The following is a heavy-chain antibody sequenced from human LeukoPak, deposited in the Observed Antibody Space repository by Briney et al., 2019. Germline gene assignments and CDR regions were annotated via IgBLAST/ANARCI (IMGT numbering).Heavy chain of an antibody. CDR3: ARGPGVVIVVVPAATGTVTPFDY. CDR2: IYYSGST. D-gene: IGHD2-2*01. Sequence: SQTLSLTCTVSGGSISSGGYYWSWIRQHPGKGLEWIGYIYYSGSTYYNPSLKSRVTISVDTSKNQFSLKLSSVTAADTAVYYCARGPGVVIVVVPAATGTVTPFDYWGQGTLVTVSS. V-gene: IGHV4-31*03. CDR1: GGSISSGGYY. J-gene: IGHJ4*02.